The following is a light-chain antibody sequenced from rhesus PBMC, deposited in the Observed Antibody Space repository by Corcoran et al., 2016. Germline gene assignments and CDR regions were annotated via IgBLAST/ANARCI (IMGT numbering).Light chain of an antibody. CDR2: SAY. CDR3: QQYKDLLRT. J-gene: IGKJ4*01. V-gene: IGKV3-40*03. Sequence: EIVMTQSPATPSLSPGETATPSCSANQSVVSYLGWYQQTPGQAPNLLVHSAYFRATGIQDRFSGSGSRKDFTLTISSLEPEDFGVYHCQQYKDLLRTFGEGTKVEIK. CDR1: QSVVSY.